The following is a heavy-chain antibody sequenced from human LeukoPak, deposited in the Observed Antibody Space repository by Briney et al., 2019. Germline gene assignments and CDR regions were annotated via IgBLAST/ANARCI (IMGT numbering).Heavy chain of an antibody. CDR1: GFIVNTNY. Sequence: GGSLRLSCAASGFIVNTNYMNWVRQAPGKGLEWVSVIYADDTTYYAGSVKGRFTISRDNSKNTLDLQMNGLRPEDTAVYYCARGGGYYAIDYWGQGTLVTVSS. D-gene: IGHD1-26*01. CDR3: ARGGGYYAIDY. CDR2: IYADDTT. J-gene: IGHJ4*02. V-gene: IGHV3-66*02.